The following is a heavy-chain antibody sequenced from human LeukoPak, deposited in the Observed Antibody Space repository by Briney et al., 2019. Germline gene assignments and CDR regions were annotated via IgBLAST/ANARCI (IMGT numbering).Heavy chain of an antibody. Sequence: GSVWDSCEASLYTFTADAVSCVRPTLQQGVEWIGWSNPYNGNTNYAQKLQGRVTMTTDTSTSTAYMELRSLRSDDTAVYYCARDYYDSSGYSEVDYWGQGTLVSVSS. D-gene: IGHD3-22*01. CDR1: LYTFTADA. V-gene: IGHV1-18*01. J-gene: IGHJ4*02. CDR2: SNPYNGNT. CDR3: ARDYYDSSGYSEVDY.